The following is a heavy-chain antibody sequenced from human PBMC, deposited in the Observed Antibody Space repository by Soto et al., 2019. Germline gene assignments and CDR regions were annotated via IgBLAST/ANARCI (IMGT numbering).Heavy chain of an antibody. V-gene: IGHV3-23*01. Sequence: GSLRLSCAASGFTFNAYAMSWVRQTPGKGLEWVSSISDNGYTTYYADSVKGRFTMSRDNSRNTVYLQMNSLRAEDTALYYCAKGALSTLLDVWGQGTTVTVSS. J-gene: IGHJ6*02. D-gene: IGHD2-2*01. CDR3: AKGALSTLLDV. CDR1: GFTFNAYA. CDR2: ISDNGYTT.